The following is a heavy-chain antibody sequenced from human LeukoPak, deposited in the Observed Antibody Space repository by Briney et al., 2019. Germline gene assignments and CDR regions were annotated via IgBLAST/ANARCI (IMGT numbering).Heavy chain of an antibody. CDR3: ARPPLAAPDDAFDI. CDR1: GFTFSSYS. V-gene: IGHV3-30-3*01. D-gene: IGHD6-13*01. Sequence: GGSLRLSCAASGFTFSSYSMHWVRQAPGKGLEWVAVISYDGSNKYYADSVKGRFTISRDNSKNTLYLQMNSLRAEDTAVYYCARPPLAAPDDAFDIWGQGTMVTVSS. CDR2: ISYDGSNK. J-gene: IGHJ3*02.